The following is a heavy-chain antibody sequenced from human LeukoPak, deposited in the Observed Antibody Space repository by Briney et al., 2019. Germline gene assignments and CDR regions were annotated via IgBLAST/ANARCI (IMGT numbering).Heavy chain of an antibody. CDR2: IIPIFGTA. Sequence: GASVKVSCKASGGTFSSYAISWVRQAPGQGLEWMGGIIPIFGTANYVQKFQGRVTITADESTSTAYMELSSLRSEDTAVYYCARGCSSTSCPFDYWGQGTLVTVSS. J-gene: IGHJ4*02. D-gene: IGHD2-2*01. CDR3: ARGCSSTSCPFDY. CDR1: GGTFSSYA. V-gene: IGHV1-69*13.